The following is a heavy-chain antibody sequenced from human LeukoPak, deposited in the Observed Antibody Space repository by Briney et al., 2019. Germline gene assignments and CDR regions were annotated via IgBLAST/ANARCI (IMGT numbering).Heavy chain of an antibody. J-gene: IGHJ4*02. CDR3: ARTYGDYGELFFDY. CDR2: IIPIFGTA. CDR1: GGTFSSYA. D-gene: IGHD4-17*01. Sequence: SVKVSCKASGGTFSSYAISWVRQAPGQGLEWMGGIIPIFGTANYAQKFQGKVTITTDESTSTAYMELSSLRSEDTAVYYCARTYGDYGELFFDYWGQGTLVTVS. V-gene: IGHV1-69*05.